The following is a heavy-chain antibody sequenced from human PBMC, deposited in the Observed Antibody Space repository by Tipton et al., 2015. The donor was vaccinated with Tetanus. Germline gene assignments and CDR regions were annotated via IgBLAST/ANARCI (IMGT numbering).Heavy chain of an antibody. CDR2: SYAGGNYA. CDR3: AKVRGTLRYSFDS. D-gene: IGHD1-26*01. V-gene: IGHV3-23*03. CDR1: GFTFNSFA. Sequence: GSLRLSCEASGFTFNSFAMNWVRQAPGKGLEWVSVSYAGGNYAHYADSVKGRFTTSRDDSKNTLYLHMTSLRAEDTAVYYCAKVRGTLRYSFDSWGQGTLVTVSS. J-gene: IGHJ5*01.